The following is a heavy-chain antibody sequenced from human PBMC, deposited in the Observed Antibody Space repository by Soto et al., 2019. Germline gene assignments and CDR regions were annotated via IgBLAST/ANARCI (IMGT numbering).Heavy chain of an antibody. Sequence: GGSLRLSCAASGFTFSNYTMEWVRQAPGKGLDWLSSISRSSTNIFYADSVKGRFTVSRDNANNVLYLQINSLSAEDTAIYYCARDLKVAASNSYFYYGMDVWGQGTTVTVSS. D-gene: IGHD6-19*01. CDR3: ARDLKVAASNSYFYYGMDV. J-gene: IGHJ6*02. CDR1: GFTFSNYT. V-gene: IGHV3-21*01. CDR2: ISRSSTNI.